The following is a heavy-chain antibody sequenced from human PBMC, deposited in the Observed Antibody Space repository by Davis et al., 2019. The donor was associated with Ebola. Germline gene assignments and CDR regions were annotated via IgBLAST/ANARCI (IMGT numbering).Heavy chain of an antibody. J-gene: IGHJ5*02. CDR1: GGSFSGYY. D-gene: IGHD2-8*01. V-gene: IGHV4-34*01. Sequence: SETLSLTCAVYGGSFSGYYWSWIRQPPGKGLEWIGEINHSGSTNYNPSLKSRVTISVDTSKNQFSLKLSSVTAADTAVYYCARLGVLYSLWLWFDPWGQGTLVTVSS. CDR3: ARLGVLYSLWLWFDP. CDR2: INHSGST.